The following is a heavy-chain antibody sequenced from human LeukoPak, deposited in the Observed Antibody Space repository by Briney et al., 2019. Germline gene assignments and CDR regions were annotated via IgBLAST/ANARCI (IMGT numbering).Heavy chain of an antibody. D-gene: IGHD2-2*02. CDR3: ARDTYCSSTSCYNYDY. V-gene: IGHV1-2*02. J-gene: IGHJ4*02. Sequence: ASVKVSCKASGYTFTGYYMHWVRQAPGQGLEWMGWINPNSGGTNYAQKFQGRVTMARDTSISTAYMELSRLRSDDTAVYYCARDTYCSSTSCYNYDYWGQGTLVTVSS. CDR2: INPNSGGT. CDR1: GYTFTGYY.